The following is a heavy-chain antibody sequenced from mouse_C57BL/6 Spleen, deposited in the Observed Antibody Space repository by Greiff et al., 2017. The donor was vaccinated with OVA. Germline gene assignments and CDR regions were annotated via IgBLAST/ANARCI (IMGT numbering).Heavy chain of an antibody. CDR2: ISSGGSYT. V-gene: IGHV5-6*01. J-gene: IGHJ2*01. CDR1: GFTFSSYG. CDR3: ARHLTTAPFDY. Sequence: DVHLVESRGDLVKPGGSLKLSCAASGFTFSSYGMSWVRQTPDKRLEWVATISSGGSYTYYPDSVKGRFTISRDNAKNTLYLQMSSLKSEDTAMYYCARHLTTAPFDYWGQGTTLTVSS. D-gene: IGHD1-2*01.